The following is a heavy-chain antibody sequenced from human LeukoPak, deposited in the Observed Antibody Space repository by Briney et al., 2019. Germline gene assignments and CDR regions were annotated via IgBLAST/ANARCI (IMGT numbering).Heavy chain of an antibody. CDR3: ARGAPMYSSGWIYYFDY. D-gene: IGHD6-19*01. Sequence: GASVKVSCKASGYTFTRYYMLWVRQAPGHGLEWMGWINPNSGGTNYEQKFRGRVTMTRDTSISTAYMELGRLRSDDTAVYYCARGAPMYSSGWIYYFDYWGEGTLVTVSS. CDR2: INPNSGGT. J-gene: IGHJ4*02. V-gene: IGHV1-2*02. CDR1: GYTFTRYY.